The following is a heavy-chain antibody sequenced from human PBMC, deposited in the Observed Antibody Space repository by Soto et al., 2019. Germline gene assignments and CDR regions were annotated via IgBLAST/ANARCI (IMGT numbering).Heavy chain of an antibody. CDR1: GGSISSYY. Sequence: SETLSLTCTVSGGSISSYYWSWIRQPAGKGLEWIGRIYTSGSTNYNPSLKSRVTMSVDTSKNQFSLKLSSVTAADTAVYYCARDLRYSSSANAFDIWGQGTMVTVSS. J-gene: IGHJ3*02. V-gene: IGHV4-4*07. CDR3: ARDLRYSSSANAFDI. D-gene: IGHD6-6*01. CDR2: IYTSGST.